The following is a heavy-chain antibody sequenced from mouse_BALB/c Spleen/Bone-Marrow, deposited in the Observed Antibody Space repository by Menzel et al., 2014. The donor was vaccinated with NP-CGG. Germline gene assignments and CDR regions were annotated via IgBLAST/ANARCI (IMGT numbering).Heavy chain of an antibody. V-gene: IGHV14-3*02. CDR3: ANYYYGYYFDS. Sequence: EVQLQESGAELVKPGASVKLPCTASGFNIKDTYMHWVKQRPEQGLEWIGRIDPANGNTKYDPKFQGKATITADTSSNTAYLQLSSLTSEGTAVYYCANYYYGYYFDSWGQGTTLTVSS. CDR2: IDPANGNT. CDR1: GFNIKDTY. J-gene: IGHJ2*01. D-gene: IGHD1-1*01.